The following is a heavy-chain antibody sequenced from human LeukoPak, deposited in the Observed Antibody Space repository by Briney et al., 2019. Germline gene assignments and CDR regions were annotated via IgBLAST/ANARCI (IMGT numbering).Heavy chain of an antibody. CDR1: GFTFSSYG. D-gene: IGHD6-13*01. V-gene: IGHV3-33*01. CDR2: IWYDGSNN. J-gene: IGHJ3*02. CDR3: ARDDSSSWIDAFDI. Sequence: GGSLRLSCAASGFTFSSYGMHWVRQAPGKGLEWVAVIWYDGSNNYYADSVKGRFTISRDNSKNTLYLQMNSLRAEDTAVYYCARDDSSSWIDAFDIWGQGTMVTASS.